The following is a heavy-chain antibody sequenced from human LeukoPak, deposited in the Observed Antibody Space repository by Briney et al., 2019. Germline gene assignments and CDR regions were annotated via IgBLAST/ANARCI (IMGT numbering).Heavy chain of an antibody. CDR3: ARNQRRLDY. J-gene: IGHJ4*02. CDR2: IKQDGSEK. D-gene: IGHD1-14*01. V-gene: IGHV3-7*01. CDR1: GFTFSSYW. Sequence: GGSLRLSCAASGFTFSSYWMSWARQPPGKGRGWVPNIKQDGSEKYYVDSVKGRFTISRDNAKNSLYLQVNSLRAEDTAVYYCARNQRRLDYWGQGTLVTVSS.